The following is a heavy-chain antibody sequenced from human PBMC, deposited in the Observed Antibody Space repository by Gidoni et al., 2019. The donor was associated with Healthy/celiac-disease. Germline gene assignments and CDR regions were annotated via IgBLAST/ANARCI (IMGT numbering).Heavy chain of an antibody. V-gene: IGHV3-21*01. CDR2: ISSSSSYI. CDR3: ARAGWGDLYYYYGMDV. CDR1: GFTFSSYS. J-gene: IGHJ6*02. D-gene: IGHD3-16*01. Sequence: EVQLVESGGGLVKPGGSLRLSCAASGFTFSSYSMNWVRQAPGKGLEWVSSISSSSSYIYYADSVKGRFTISRDIAKNSLYLQMNSLRAEDTAVYYCARAGWGDLYYYYGMDVWGQGTTVTVSS.